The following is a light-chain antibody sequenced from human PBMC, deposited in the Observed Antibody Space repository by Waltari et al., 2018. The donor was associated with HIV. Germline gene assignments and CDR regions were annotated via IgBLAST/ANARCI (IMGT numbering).Light chain of an antibody. CDR2: RVH. J-gene: IGLJ3*02. CDR3: SSYRGLNMLL. V-gene: IGLV2-14*01. CDR1: TLDIGLSDF. Sequence: QSALTQPASVSGSPGQSITIACSGTTLDIGLSDFVSWYQQHPGEAPRLILFRVHTRHSGVSYLFSGSKAGTTASLTIYGRQADDEADDYCSSYRGLNMLLFGGGTKVTVL.